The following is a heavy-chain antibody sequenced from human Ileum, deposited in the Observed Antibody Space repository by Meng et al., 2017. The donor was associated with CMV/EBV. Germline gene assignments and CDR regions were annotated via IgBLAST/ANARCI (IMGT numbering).Heavy chain of an antibody. CDR2: INSDGSST. Sequence: GESLKISCAASGFLLSSYWMHWVRQAPGKGLVWVSRINSDGSSTTYADSVKGRFTISRDHAKSTLYLQMNSLRAEDTAVYYCSRGNLGFPMDVWGQGTRVTVSS. V-gene: IGHV3-74*01. CDR3: SRGNLGFPMDV. J-gene: IGHJ6*02. D-gene: IGHD7-27*01. CDR1: GFLLSSYW.